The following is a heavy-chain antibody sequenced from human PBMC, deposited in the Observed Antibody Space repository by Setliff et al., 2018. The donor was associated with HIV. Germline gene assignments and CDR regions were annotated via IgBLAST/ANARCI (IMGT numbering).Heavy chain of an antibody. Sequence: GGSLRLSCAASGFTFSSYAMHWVRQAPGKGLEWVAVISYDGSNKYYADSVKGRFTISRDNSKNTLYLQMNSLRAEDTAVYYCARDQLAMVRRNGMDVWGQGTTVTVSS. CDR1: GFTFSSYA. V-gene: IGHV3-30*04. CDR2: ISYDGSNK. J-gene: IGHJ6*02. D-gene: IGHD3-10*01. CDR3: ARDQLAMVRRNGMDV.